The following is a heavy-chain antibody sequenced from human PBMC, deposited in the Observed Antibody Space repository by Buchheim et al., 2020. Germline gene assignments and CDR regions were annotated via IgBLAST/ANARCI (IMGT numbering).Heavy chain of an antibody. D-gene: IGHD3-3*01. Sequence: QVQLQESGPGLVKPSQTLSLTCTVSGGSISSGGYYWSWIRQHPGKGLEWIGYIYYSGSTYYNPSLKSRVTISVDTSNNPFSLKLSSVTAADTAVYYCARQGERITIFGVAPDWYFDLWGRGTL. CDR1: GGSISSGGYY. V-gene: IGHV4-31*03. CDR3: ARQGERITIFGVAPDWYFDL. CDR2: IYYSGST. J-gene: IGHJ2*01.